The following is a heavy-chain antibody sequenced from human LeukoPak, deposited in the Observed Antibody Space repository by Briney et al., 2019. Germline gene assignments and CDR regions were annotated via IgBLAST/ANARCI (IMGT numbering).Heavy chain of an antibody. CDR2: ISWNSGSI. J-gene: IGHJ4*02. V-gene: IGHV3-9*01. Sequence: PGGSLRLSCAASGFTFDDYAMHWVRQAPGKGLEWVSGISWNSGSIGYADSVKGRFTISRDNAKNFLYLQMNSLRAEDTALYYCAKDYYDSSGYIDYWGQGTLVTVSS. CDR3: AKDYYDSSGYIDY. CDR1: GFTFDDYA. D-gene: IGHD3-22*01.